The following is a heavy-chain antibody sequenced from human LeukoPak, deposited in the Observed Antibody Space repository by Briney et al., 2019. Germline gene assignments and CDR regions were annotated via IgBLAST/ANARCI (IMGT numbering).Heavy chain of an antibody. D-gene: IGHD2-21*01. V-gene: IGHV3-53*01. Sequence: PGGSLRLSCAASGFTVSSNYMSWVRQAPGKGLEWVSVIYSGGSTYYADSVKGRFTISRDNSKNTLYLQMNSLRAEDTAVYYCARESIASYYMDVWGKGTTVTISS. CDR3: ARESIASYYMDV. CDR2: IYSGGST. CDR1: GFTVSSNY. J-gene: IGHJ6*03.